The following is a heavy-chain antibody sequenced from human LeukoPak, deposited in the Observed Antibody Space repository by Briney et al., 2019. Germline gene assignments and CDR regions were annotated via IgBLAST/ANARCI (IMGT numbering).Heavy chain of an antibody. CDR3: ARQTFTIFGVAPDDY. Sequence: SETLSLTCTVSGGSISSYYWSWIRQPPGKGLEWIGYIYYSGSTNYNPSLKSRVTISVDTSKNQLSLKLSSVTAADTAVYYCARQTFTIFGVAPDDYWGQGTLVTVSS. V-gene: IGHV4-59*08. D-gene: IGHD3-3*01. CDR2: IYYSGST. CDR1: GGSISSYY. J-gene: IGHJ4*02.